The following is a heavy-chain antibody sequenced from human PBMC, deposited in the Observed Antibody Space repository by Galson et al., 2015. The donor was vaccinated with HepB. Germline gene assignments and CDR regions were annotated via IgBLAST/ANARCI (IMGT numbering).Heavy chain of an antibody. CDR3: ARDPPRITIFGVVREGLWPNTMGFDP. CDR2: IYHSGST. Sequence: LSLTCAVSGGSISSSNWWSWVRQPPGKGLEWIGEIYHSGSTNYNPSLKSRVTISVDKSKNQFSLKLSSVTAEDTAVYYCARDPPRITIFGVVREGLWPNTMGFDPWGQGTLVTVSS. D-gene: IGHD3-3*01. V-gene: IGHV4-4*02. CDR1: GGSISSSNW. J-gene: IGHJ5*02.